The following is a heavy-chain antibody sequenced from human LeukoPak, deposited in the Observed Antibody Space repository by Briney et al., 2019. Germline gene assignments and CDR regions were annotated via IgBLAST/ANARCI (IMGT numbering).Heavy chain of an antibody. CDR3: AGGLDSSGWYFGY. Sequence: ASVKVSCKASGYTFTGYYMHWVRQAPGQGLEWMGWINPNSGGTNYAQKFQGWVTMTRDTSISTAYMELSRLRSDDTAVYYCAGGLDSSGWYFGYWGQGTLVTVSS. CDR2: INPNSGGT. D-gene: IGHD6-19*01. CDR1: GYTFTGYY. J-gene: IGHJ4*02. V-gene: IGHV1-2*04.